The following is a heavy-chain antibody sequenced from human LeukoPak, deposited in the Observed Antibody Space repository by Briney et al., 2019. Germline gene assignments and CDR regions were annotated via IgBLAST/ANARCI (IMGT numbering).Heavy chain of an antibody. J-gene: IGHJ6*04. Sequence: SETLSLTCSVTGGSLNGYYWGWIRQPPGKGLECIGYIHSGVGTANNASLKSRLTISLDTSKNQFSLTLSSVTAADTALYYCARHVYGEGMVVWGKGTTVTVSS. CDR1: GGSLNGYY. D-gene: IGHD4-17*01. V-gene: IGHV4-59*08. CDR2: IHSGVGT. CDR3: ARHVYGEGMVV.